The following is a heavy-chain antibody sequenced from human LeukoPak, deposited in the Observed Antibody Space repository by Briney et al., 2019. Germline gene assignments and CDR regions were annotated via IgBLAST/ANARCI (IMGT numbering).Heavy chain of an antibody. J-gene: IGHJ5*02. Sequence: ASVKVSCKASGYTFTSYDINWVRQATGQGLEWMGWMNPNSGNTGYAQKFQGRVTMTRNTSISTAYMELSSLRSGDTAVYYCARGRLYYYGSGSYKVDPWGQGTLVTVSS. CDR2: MNPNSGNT. V-gene: IGHV1-8*01. D-gene: IGHD3-10*01. CDR3: ARGRLYYYGSGSYKVDP. CDR1: GYTFTSYD.